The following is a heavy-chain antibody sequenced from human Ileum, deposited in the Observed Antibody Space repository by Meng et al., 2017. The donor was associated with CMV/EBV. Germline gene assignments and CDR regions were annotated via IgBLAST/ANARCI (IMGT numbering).Heavy chain of an antibody. CDR3: ARDLDQSARISYGMDV. V-gene: IGHV3-11*01. Sequence: GESLKISCAASGFTFSDYYMSWIRQAPGKGPEWVSYISSSGSTIYYADSVKGRFTISRDNAKNSLYLQMNSLRAEDTAVYYCARDLDQSARISYGMDVWGQGTTVTVSS. CDR2: ISSSGSTI. J-gene: IGHJ6*02. CDR1: GFTFSDYY.